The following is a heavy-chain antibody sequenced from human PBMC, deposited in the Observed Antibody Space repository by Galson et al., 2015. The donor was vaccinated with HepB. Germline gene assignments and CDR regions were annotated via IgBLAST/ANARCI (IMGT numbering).Heavy chain of an antibody. J-gene: IGHJ6*02. D-gene: IGHD6-19*01. CDR1: GFTFSSYW. CDR2: IKQDGSEK. V-gene: IGHV3-7*03. Sequence: SLRLSCAASGFTFSSYWMSWVRQAPGKGLEWVANIKQDGSEKYYVDSVKGRFTISRDNAKNSLYLQMNSLRAEDTAVYYCARETAAGSGWPGDYGMDVWGQGTTVTVSS. CDR3: ARETAAGSGWPGDYGMDV.